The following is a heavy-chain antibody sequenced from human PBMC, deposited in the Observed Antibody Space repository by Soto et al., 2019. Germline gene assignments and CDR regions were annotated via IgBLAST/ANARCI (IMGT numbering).Heavy chain of an antibody. J-gene: IGHJ5*02. V-gene: IGHV3-21*04. CDR3: AIHSTGYEDS. Sequence: GGSLRLSCAASGFTFSIYNMNWVRQAPGKGLEWVSSISSNSTYIYYADSVKGRFTISRDNAKNSLYLQMNSLRASDTAMYYCAIHSTGYEDSWGQGTLVTVSS. CDR1: GFTFSIYN. D-gene: IGHD5-12*01. CDR2: ISSNSTYI.